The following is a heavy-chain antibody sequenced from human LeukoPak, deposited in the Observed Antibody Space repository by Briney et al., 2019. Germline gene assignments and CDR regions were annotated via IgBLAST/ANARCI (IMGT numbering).Heavy chain of an antibody. D-gene: IGHD3-16*01. J-gene: IGHJ4*02. Sequence: GGSLRLSCAASGFTFSSYGMHWVRQAPGKGLEWVAVISYDGSNKYYADSVKGRFTISRDNSKNTLYLQMNSLRAEDTAVYYCAKDGGVPFDYWGQGTPVTVSS. CDR3: AKDGGVPFDY. CDR1: GFTFSSYG. CDR2: ISYDGSNK. V-gene: IGHV3-30*18.